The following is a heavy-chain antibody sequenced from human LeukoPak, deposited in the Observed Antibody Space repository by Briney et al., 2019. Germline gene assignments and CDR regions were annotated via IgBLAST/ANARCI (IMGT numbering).Heavy chain of an antibody. Sequence: SVKVSCKASGGTFSSYAISWVRQAPGQGLEWMGGIIPVFGTANYAQKFQGRVTITADESTSTAYMELSSLRSEDTAVYYCARDSHSSGWTGDYWGQGTLVTVSS. CDR1: GGTFSSYA. V-gene: IGHV1-69*01. D-gene: IGHD6-19*01. CDR3: ARDSHSSGWTGDY. J-gene: IGHJ4*02. CDR2: IIPVFGTA.